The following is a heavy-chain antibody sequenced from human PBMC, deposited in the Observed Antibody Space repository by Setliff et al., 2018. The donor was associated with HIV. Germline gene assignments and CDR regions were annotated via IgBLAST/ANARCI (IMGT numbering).Heavy chain of an antibody. CDR3: ARIGDTSGYYFYIFDL. D-gene: IGHD3-22*01. Sequence: HGESLKISCQGSGYIFTGYWVGWVRQMAGKGLEWMGMVHPVDSDVRYSPSFEGQVTISADKSTSTAYLQWTGLKASDTAMYYCARIGDTSGYYFYIFDLWGQGTMVT. CDR2: VHPVDSDV. V-gene: IGHV5-51*01. J-gene: IGHJ3*01. CDR1: GYIFTGYW.